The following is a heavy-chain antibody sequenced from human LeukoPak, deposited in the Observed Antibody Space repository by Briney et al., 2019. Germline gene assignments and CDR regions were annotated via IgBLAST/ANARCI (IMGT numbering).Heavy chain of an antibody. CDR2: SHNDGNMV. V-gene: IGHV3-74*03. CDR1: GFTFNRYW. Sequence: GGSLRLSCAASGFTFNRYWMHWVRQVPGKEVVWVSHSHNDGNMVSYADSVKGRFTASRANAKNTLYLQMNGLRAEDTAVYYCVRHNYGYDYWGQGTLVTVSS. CDR3: VRHNYGYDY. D-gene: IGHD3-10*01. J-gene: IGHJ4*02.